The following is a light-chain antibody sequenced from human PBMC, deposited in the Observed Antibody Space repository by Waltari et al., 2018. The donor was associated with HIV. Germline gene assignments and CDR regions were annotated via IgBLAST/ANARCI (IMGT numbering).Light chain of an antibody. CDR1: SSTIGAGYA. CDR2: GNK. CDR3: QSYDISLSASVV. J-gene: IGLJ2*01. V-gene: IGLV1-40*01. Sequence: QSMLTQPPSVSGAPGQRVTISCTGSSSTIGAGYAVHWYQQIPGTAPKLLISGNKNRPSGVPDRFSASKSGTSASLTISGLQAEDEADYFCQSYDISLSASVVFGGGTRLTVL.